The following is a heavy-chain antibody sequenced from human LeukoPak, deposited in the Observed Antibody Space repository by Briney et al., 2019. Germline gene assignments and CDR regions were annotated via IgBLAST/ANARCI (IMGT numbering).Heavy chain of an antibody. Sequence: PGGSLRLSCAASGFTFSSYAMHWVRQAPGKGLEWVAVISYDGSNKYYADSVKGRFTISRDNSKNTLYLQMNSLRAEDTAVYYCARGPAAIFPPVYFDYWGQGTLVTVSS. CDR3: ARGPAAIFPPVYFDY. D-gene: IGHD2-2*02. V-gene: IGHV3-30-3*01. J-gene: IGHJ4*02. CDR1: GFTFSSYA. CDR2: ISYDGSNK.